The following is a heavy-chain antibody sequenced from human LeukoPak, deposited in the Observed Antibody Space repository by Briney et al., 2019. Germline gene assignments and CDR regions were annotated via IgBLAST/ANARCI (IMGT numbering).Heavy chain of an antibody. J-gene: IGHJ3*02. V-gene: IGHV1-69*13. D-gene: IGHD5-12*01. Sequence: SVKVSCKASGGTFSSYAISWVRQAPGQGLEWMGGIIPILGTANYEQKFQGRVTITADESTSTAYMELSSLRSEDTAVYYCARDLRGYSGYADAFDIWGQGTMVTVSS. CDR3: ARDLRGYSGYADAFDI. CDR1: GGTFSSYA. CDR2: IIPILGTA.